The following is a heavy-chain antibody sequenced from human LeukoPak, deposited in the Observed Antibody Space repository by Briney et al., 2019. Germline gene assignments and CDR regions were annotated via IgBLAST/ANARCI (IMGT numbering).Heavy chain of an antibody. D-gene: IGHD2-15*01. CDR2: IYYSGST. Sequence: SETLSLTCTVSGGSISSYYWSWIRQPPGKGLEWIGYIYYSGSTNYNPSLKSRVTISVDTSKNQFSLKLSSVTAADTAVYYCAGNFCSGGSCYPYWGQGTLVTVSS. V-gene: IGHV4-59*08. J-gene: IGHJ4*02. CDR3: AGNFCSGGSCYPY. CDR1: GGSISSYY.